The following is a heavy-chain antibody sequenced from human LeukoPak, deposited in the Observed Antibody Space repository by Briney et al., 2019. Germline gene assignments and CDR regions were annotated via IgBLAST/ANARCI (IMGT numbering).Heavy chain of an antibody. CDR2: IIPIFGTA. J-gene: IGHJ5*02. CDR3: ARAPQYYDILTGYSWFDP. Sequence: SVNVSCKASGGTFSSYAISWVRQAPGQGLEWMGGIIPIFGTANYAQKFQGRVTITADESTSTAYTELSSLRSEDTAVYYCARAPQYYDILTGYSWFDPWGQGTLVTVSS. CDR1: GGTFSSYA. D-gene: IGHD3-9*01. V-gene: IGHV1-69*01.